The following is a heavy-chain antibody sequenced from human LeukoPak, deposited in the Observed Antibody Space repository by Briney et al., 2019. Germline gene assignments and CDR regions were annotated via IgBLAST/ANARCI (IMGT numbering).Heavy chain of an antibody. CDR3: ARDSPRWSIAARDYYYYYMDV. Sequence: GGSLRLSCAASGFTFSSYEMNWVRQAPGKGLEWVSSISSSSSYIYYADSVKGRFTISRDNAKNSLYLQMNSLRAEDTAVYYCARDSPRWSIAARDYYYYYMDVWGKGTTVTVSS. D-gene: IGHD6-6*01. V-gene: IGHV3-21*01. CDR1: GFTFSSYE. J-gene: IGHJ6*03. CDR2: ISSSSSYI.